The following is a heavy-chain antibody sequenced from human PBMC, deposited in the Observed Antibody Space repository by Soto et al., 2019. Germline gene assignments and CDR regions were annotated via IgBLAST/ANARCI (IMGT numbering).Heavy chain of an antibody. Sequence: QMYLVESGGGVVQPGRSLRLSCAASGFTGNRNDMYWVRQAPGNGLEWVAVMSYDGSNQYYADSVKGRFTISRDNSRKTLSLEMNSLRAEDTAVYYCACCERFPRVGVDYYALDVWGQGTTVIVSS. J-gene: IGHJ6*02. CDR2: MSYDGSNQ. CDR3: ACCERFPRVGVDYYALDV. D-gene: IGHD3-3*01. CDR1: GFTGNRND. V-gene: IGHV3-30*03.